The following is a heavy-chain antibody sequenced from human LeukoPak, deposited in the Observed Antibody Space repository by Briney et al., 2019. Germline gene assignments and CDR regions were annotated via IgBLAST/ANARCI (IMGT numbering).Heavy chain of an antibody. CDR3: AKEGAAGPYDAFDI. CDR1: GFTFSSYE. D-gene: IGHD6-13*01. V-gene: IGHV3-23*01. CDR2: ISGSGNTA. Sequence: GSLRLSCAASGFTFSSYEMNWVRQAPGKGLEWVSAISGSGNTAYYADSVKGRFTISRDNSKKTLYLQMKSLRAEDTAAYYCAKEGAAGPYDAFDIWGQGTMVTVSS. J-gene: IGHJ3*02.